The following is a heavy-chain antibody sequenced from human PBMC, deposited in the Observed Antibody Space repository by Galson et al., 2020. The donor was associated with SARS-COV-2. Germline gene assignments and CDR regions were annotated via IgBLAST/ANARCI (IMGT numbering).Heavy chain of an antibody. V-gene: IGHV3-30*03. D-gene: IGHD6-13*01. CDR2: MSFDGSNK. Sequence: GESLKISCAASGFRFNRYGMNWVRQAPGQGLEWVAVMSFDGSNKYYADSVKGRFTISRDNSKNTLYLEMNSVRPEDTAVYYCARDGDSSTWYEGWLNPWGQGTRVTVSS. CDR3: ARDGDSSTWYEGWLNP. J-gene: IGHJ5*02. CDR1: GFRFNRYG.